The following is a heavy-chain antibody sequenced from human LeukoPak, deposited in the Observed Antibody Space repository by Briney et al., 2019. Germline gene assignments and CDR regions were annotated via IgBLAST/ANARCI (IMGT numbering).Heavy chain of an antibody. D-gene: IGHD3-9*01. CDR1: GGSFSGSY. CDR2: INHSGST. V-gene: IGHV4-34*01. CDR3: ARESGYYDVLTGYCNQNWFDP. J-gene: IGHJ5*02. Sequence: SETLSLTCAVYGGSFSGSYWSWIRQPPGKGLEWIGEINHSGSTNYNPSLKSRVTISVDTSKNQFSLKLTSVTAADTAVFYCARESGYYDVLTGYCNQNWFDPWGQGTLVTVSS.